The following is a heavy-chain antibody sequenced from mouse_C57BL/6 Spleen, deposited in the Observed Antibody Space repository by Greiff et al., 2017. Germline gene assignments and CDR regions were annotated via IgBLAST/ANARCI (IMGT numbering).Heavy chain of an antibody. J-gene: IGHJ2*01. CDR3: ALYYGNSFDY. Sequence: QVQLQQSGPELVKPGASVKISCKASGYAFSSSWMNWVKQRPGKGLEWIGRIYPGDGDTNYNGKFKGKATLTANKSSSTAYMQLSSLTSEDSAVYFCALYYGNSFDYWGQGTTLTVSS. CDR1: GYAFSSSW. D-gene: IGHD2-1*01. CDR2: IYPGDGDT. V-gene: IGHV1-82*01.